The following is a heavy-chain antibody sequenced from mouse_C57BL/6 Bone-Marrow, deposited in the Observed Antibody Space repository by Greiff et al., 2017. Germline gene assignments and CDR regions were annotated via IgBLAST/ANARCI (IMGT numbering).Heavy chain of an antibody. J-gene: IGHJ4*01. CDR3: ARHGYYAMDY. Sequence: QVQLQQSGAELARPGASVKLSCKASGYTFTSYGISWVKQRTGQGLEWIGEIYPRGGNTYYNEKFKGKATLTADKSSSTAYMELRSLTSEDSAVYFCARHGYYAMDYWGQGTSVTVSA. CDR2: IYPRGGNT. V-gene: IGHV1-81*01. CDR1: GYTFTSYG.